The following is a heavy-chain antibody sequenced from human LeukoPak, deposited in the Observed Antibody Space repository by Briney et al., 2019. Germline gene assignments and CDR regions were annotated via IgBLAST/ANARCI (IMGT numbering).Heavy chain of an antibody. CDR1: GFTLSNYW. CDR2: INEDGSQE. J-gene: IGHJ4*02. Sequence: PGGSLRLSCVASGFTLSNYWMSWVRQAPGKGLEWVANINEDGSQEDYVDSVKGRFTISRDNAKNSVYLQMNSLRVEDTAAYYCVSQQVVPHWGQGTRVTVSS. D-gene: IGHD6-13*01. V-gene: IGHV3-7*01. CDR3: VSQQVVPH.